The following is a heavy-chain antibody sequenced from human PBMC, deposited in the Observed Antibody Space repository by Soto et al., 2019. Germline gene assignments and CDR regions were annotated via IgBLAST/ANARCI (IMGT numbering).Heavy chain of an antibody. J-gene: IGHJ4*02. Sequence: PGGSLRLSCAASGFTFRNYAMNWVRQAPGKGLEWVSGVSGSGGNTFYADSVKGRFTISRDNSKNTLYLQMNSLRAEDTAVYYCSKVPARTFTIVFWGPGTLVTVSS. CDR1: GFTFRNYA. CDR2: VSGSGGNT. D-gene: IGHD6-6*01. V-gene: IGHV3-23*01. CDR3: SKVPARTFTIVF.